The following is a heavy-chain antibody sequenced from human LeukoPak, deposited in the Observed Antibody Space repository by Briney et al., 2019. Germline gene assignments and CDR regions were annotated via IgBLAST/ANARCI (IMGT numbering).Heavy chain of an antibody. D-gene: IGHD3-10*02. Sequence: PGGSLRLSCAASGFTFSSYGMHWVRQAPGKGLEWVAYIQNDGSNEQYADSVKGRFSISRDSSKNILHLQMNSLRAEDTAVYYCAELGITMIGGVWGKGTTVTISS. CDR1: GFTFSSYG. J-gene: IGHJ6*04. CDR2: IQNDGSNE. CDR3: AELGITMIGGV. V-gene: IGHV3-30*02.